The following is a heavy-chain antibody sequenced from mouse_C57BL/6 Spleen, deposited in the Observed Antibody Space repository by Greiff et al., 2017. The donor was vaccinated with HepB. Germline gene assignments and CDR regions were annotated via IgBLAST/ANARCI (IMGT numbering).Heavy chain of an antibody. J-gene: IGHJ4*01. D-gene: IGHD1-1*01. CDR3: TRSITTVVATPYYYAMDY. Sequence: EVHLVESGEGLVKPGGSLKLSCAASGFTFSSYAMSWVRQTPEKRLEWVAYISRGGDYIYYADTVKGRVTISRDNARNTLYLQMSSLKSEDTAMYYCTRSITTVVATPYYYAMDYWGQGTSVTVSS. V-gene: IGHV5-9-1*02. CDR2: ISRGGDYI. CDR1: GFTFSSYA.